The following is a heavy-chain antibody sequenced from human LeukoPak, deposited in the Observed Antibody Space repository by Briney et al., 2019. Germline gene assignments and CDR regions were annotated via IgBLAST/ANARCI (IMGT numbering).Heavy chain of an antibody. D-gene: IGHD6-13*01. Sequence: GGSLRLSCSASGFTFSAYGVQRVGQAPGKGLEWLAFIRYDGRIKNYADSVKGRFTISRDNSKNTLYLQMNSLTTEDTSLYYCARNGAADGDWLDPGGQGTLVIVSS. V-gene: IGHV3-30*02. CDR2: IRYDGRIK. CDR3: ARNGAADGDWLDP. J-gene: IGHJ5*02. CDR1: GFTFSAYG.